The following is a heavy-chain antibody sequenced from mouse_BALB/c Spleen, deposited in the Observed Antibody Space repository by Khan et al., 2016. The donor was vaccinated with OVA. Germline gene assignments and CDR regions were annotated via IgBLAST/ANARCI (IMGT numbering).Heavy chain of an antibody. V-gene: IGHV1-61*01. D-gene: IGHD2-2*01. Sequence: QVQLQQPGAELVRPGASVKLSCKASGYTFTSYWMNWVKQRPGHGLEWIGRIDPSDSETHYNQMFKDKATLTVDKSSSTAYMQLISLTSEDSAVFYCGRREKYGYDPSWFAYWGPGALGPVSA. CDR2: IDPSDSET. CDR1: GYTFTSYW. CDR3: GRREKYGYDPSWFAY. J-gene: IGHJ3*01.